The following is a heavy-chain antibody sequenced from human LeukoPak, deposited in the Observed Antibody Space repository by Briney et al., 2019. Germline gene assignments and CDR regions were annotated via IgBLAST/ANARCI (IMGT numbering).Heavy chain of an antibody. CDR3: VRGALPGDNWYFDP. CDR2: FGSAGDT. Sequence: PGGSLRLSCETSGFPFSAYDMHWVRQAPGKGLEWVSAFGSAGDTYYPGAVRGRFTISRDYAKNSLYLQMNSLRTGDTAVYFCVRGALPGDNWYFDPWGRGTLVTVAS. V-gene: IGHV3-13*01. CDR1: GFPFSAYD. J-gene: IGHJ2*01.